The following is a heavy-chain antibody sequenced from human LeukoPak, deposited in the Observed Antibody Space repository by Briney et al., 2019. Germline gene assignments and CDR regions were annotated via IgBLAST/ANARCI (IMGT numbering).Heavy chain of an antibody. CDR3: ARARSLVGSSTSVRY. CDR1: GYTFTGYY. D-gene: IGHD2-2*01. CDR2: INPNSGGT. J-gene: IGHJ4*02. V-gene: IGHV1-2*02. Sequence: GASVKVSCKASGYTFTGYYMYWVRQAPGQGLEWMGWINPNSGGTNYAQKFQGRVTMTRDTSISTAYMELSRLRSDDTAVYYCARARSLVGSSTSVRYWGQGTLVTVSS.